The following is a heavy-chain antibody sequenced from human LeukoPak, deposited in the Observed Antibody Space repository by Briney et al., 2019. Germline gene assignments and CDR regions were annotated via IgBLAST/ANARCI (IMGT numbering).Heavy chain of an antibody. D-gene: IGHD3-10*01. CDR2: IRYDGSNK. CDR3: AKEPTRGVNYYYYYMDV. J-gene: IGHJ6*03. Sequence: GGSLRLSCAASGFTFSSYGMHWVRQAPGKGLEWVAFIRYDGSNKYYADSVKGRFTISRDNSKNTLYLQMNSLRAEDTAVYYCAKEPTRGVNYYYYYMDVWGKGTTVTISS. CDR1: GFTFSSYG. V-gene: IGHV3-30*02.